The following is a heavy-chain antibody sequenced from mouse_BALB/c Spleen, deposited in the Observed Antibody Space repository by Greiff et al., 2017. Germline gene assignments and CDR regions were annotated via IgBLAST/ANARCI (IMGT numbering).Heavy chain of an antibody. CDR1: GFTFSSYT. D-gene: IGHD2-12*01. Sequence: EVKLEESGGGLVQPGGSLKLSCAASGFTFSSYTMSWVRQTPEKRLEWVAYISSGGGSTYYPDTVKGRFTISRDNAKNTLYLQMSSLKSEDTAMYYCARVRYGVYAMDYWGQGTSVTVSS. J-gene: IGHJ4*01. CDR2: ISSGGGST. V-gene: IGHV5-12-2*01. CDR3: ARVRYGVYAMDY.